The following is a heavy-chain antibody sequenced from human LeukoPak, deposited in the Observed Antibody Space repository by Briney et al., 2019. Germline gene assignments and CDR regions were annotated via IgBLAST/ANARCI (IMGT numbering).Heavy chain of an antibody. J-gene: IGHJ5*02. CDR1: GGSFSGYY. Sequence: SETLSLTCAVYGGSFSGYYWSWIRQPPGKGLEWIGEINHSGSTNYNPSLKSRVTISVDTSKNQFSLKLSSVTAADTAVYYCARGLRASFDPWGQGTLVTVFS. V-gene: IGHV4-34*01. D-gene: IGHD2-15*01. CDR2: INHSGST. CDR3: ARGLRASFDP.